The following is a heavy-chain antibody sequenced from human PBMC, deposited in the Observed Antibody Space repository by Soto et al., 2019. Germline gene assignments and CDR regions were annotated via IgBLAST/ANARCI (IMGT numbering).Heavy chain of an antibody. CDR2: ISGSGGST. CDR1: GFTFSNYA. D-gene: IGHD6-25*01. V-gene: IGHV3-23*01. Sequence: EVQLLESGGDLVHPGGSLRLSCAASGFTFSNYAMSWVRQAPGKGLEWVSTISGSGGSTYYAVSMKGRFTISRDNSKKFRYRQRNSLRAEDTAVYDCASQSPATTHFAYWGQGMLGMVSS. J-gene: IGHJ4*02. CDR3: ASQSPATTHFAY.